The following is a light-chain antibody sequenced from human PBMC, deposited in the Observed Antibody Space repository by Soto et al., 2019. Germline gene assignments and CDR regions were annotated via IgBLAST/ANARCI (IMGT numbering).Light chain of an antibody. CDR2: EAS. Sequence: QSALTQPASVSGSPGQSITIPCTGISSDVGSSDLVSWYQQHPGRAPKLMIYEASKRPSGVSNRFSGSKSGNTASLTISGLQAEDEADYYCCSYSGSITWVFGGGTKVIVL. CDR3: CSYSGSITWV. J-gene: IGLJ3*02. CDR1: SSDVGSSDL. V-gene: IGLV2-23*01.